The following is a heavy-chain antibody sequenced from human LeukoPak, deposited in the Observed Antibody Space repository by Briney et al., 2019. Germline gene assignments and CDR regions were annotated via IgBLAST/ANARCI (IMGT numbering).Heavy chain of an antibody. Sequence: GGSLRLSCAASGFTFSGYEMNWVRQAPGKGLEWASYISSSGSTIYYADSVKGRFTISRDNAKNSLYLQMNSLRAEDTAVYYCARHYGRPYYYYGMDVWGKGTTVTVSS. CDR1: GFTFSGYE. D-gene: IGHD3-16*01. J-gene: IGHJ6*04. V-gene: IGHV3-48*03. CDR2: ISSSGSTI. CDR3: ARHYGRPYYYYGMDV.